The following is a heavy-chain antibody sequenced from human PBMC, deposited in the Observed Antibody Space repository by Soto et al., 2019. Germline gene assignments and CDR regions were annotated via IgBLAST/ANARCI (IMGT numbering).Heavy chain of an antibody. V-gene: IGHV3-30*03. J-gene: IGHJ6*02. Sequence: QVQLVESGGGVVQPGRSLRLSCAASGSTFSSYGMHWVRQAPGKGLEWVAVISYDGSNKYYADSVKGRFTISRDNSKNTLYLQMNSLRAEDTAVYYCVEEAAAIHYGMDVWGQWTTVTVSS. CDR1: GSTFSSYG. CDR3: VEEAAAIHYGMDV. D-gene: IGHD2-2*01. CDR2: ISYDGSNK.